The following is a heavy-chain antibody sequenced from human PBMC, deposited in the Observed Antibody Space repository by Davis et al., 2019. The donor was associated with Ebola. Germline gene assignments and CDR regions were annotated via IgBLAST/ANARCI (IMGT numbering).Heavy chain of an antibody. CDR1: GYTFTSYG. CDR3: ARVGIAVAGTPNWFDP. D-gene: IGHD6-19*01. V-gene: IGHV1-18*01. Sequence: AASVKVSCKASGYTFTSYGISWVRQAPGQGLEWMGWISAYNGNTNYAQKLQGRVTMTTDTSTSTAYMELRSLRSDDTAVYYCARVGIAVAGTPNWFDPWGQETLVTVSS. CDR2: ISAYNGNT. J-gene: IGHJ5*02.